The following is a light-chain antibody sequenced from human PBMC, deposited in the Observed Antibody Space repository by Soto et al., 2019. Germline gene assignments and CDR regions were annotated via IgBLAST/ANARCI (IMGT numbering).Light chain of an antibody. CDR2: EAL. Sequence: SLADLSVSTGQRATLSCTASQCVSTNLAWYQQRPGQAPRLLIYEALNRATGIPARFSGSGSGTDFTLTISSLEPEHFAVYNCQHRNNCALPFGGGTKVDIK. CDR1: QCVSTN. J-gene: IGKJ4*02. V-gene: IGKV3-11*01. CDR3: QHRNNCALP.